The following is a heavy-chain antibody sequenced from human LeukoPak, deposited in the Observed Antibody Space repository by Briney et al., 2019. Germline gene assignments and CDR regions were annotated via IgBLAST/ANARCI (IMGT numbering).Heavy chain of an antibody. D-gene: IGHD6-19*01. V-gene: IGHV3-73*01. CDR3: TSSGWYQNFDY. CDR1: GFTFSGSA. Sequence: PGGSLRLSCAASGFTFSGSAMHWVRQASGKGLEWVGRIRSKANSYATAYAASVKGRFTISRDDSKNTAYLQMNSLKTEDTAVYYCTSSGWYQNFDYWGQGALVTVSS. CDR2: IRSKANSYAT. J-gene: IGHJ4*02.